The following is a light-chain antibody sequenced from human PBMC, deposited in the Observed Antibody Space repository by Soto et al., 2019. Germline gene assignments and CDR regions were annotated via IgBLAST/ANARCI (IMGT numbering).Light chain of an antibody. CDR3: SSYTSSSTYV. Sequence: QSALTQPASVSGSPGQSITISCTGTSSDVGGYNYVSWYQQHPGKAPKLMIYEVSNRPSGVSNRFSGSKSGNTASLTISGLQDEDEADYYCSSYTSSSTYVFGTGTQLTV. V-gene: IGLV2-14*01. J-gene: IGLJ1*01. CDR1: SSDVGGYNY. CDR2: EVS.